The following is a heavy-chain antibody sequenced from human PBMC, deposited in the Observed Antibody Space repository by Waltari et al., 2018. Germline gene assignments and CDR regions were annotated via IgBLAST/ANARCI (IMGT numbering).Heavy chain of an antibody. CDR3: ATSTLMVIPTPLDY. Sequence: QVQLVQSGAEVKKPGASVKVSCKASGYTFTSYDINWVRQATGQGLGWMGWMNPNSGNTGYAQKFQGRVTMTRNTSISTAYMELSSLRSDDTAVYYCATSTLMVIPTPLDYWGQGTLVTVSS. V-gene: IGHV1-8*01. J-gene: IGHJ4*02. CDR2: MNPNSGNT. CDR1: GYTFTSYD. D-gene: IGHD2-8*01.